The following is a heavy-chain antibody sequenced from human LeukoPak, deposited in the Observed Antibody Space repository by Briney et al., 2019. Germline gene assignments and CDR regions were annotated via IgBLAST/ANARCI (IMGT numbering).Heavy chain of an antibody. CDR2: IYYSGST. CDR3: ARWGKANFDY. CDR1: GGSISSYY. Sequence: SETLSLTCTVSGGSISSYYWSWIRQPPGKGLEWIGYIYYSGSTNYNPSLKSRVTISVDTSKNQFSLKLSSVTAADTAVYYCARWGKANFDYWGQGTLVTASS. D-gene: IGHD3-16*01. J-gene: IGHJ4*02. V-gene: IGHV4-59*01.